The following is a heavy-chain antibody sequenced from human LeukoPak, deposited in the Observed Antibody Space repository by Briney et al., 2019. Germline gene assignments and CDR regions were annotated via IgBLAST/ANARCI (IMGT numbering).Heavy chain of an antibody. J-gene: IGHJ4*02. Sequence: GGSLRLSCAASGFTFTDYWMGWVRQAPGKGLEWVASIKQDGSEEFYVDSVKGRFTVSRDNAEKSVHLQMNSLRVEDTAVYYCARDLGTSKTPLDSWGQGILVTVSS. V-gene: IGHV3-7*05. D-gene: IGHD1/OR15-1a*01. CDR3: ARDLGTSKTPLDS. CDR2: IKQDGSEE. CDR1: GFTFTDYW.